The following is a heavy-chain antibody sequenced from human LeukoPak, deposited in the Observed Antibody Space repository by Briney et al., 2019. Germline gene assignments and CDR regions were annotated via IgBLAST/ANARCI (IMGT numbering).Heavy chain of an antibody. CDR3: ARDRGLPFFDY. D-gene: IGHD5-12*01. CDR1: GFTVSSNY. V-gene: IGHV3-53*05. J-gene: IGHJ4*02. Sequence: GGSLRLSCAASGFTVSSNYMSWVRQAPGKGLEWVSVIYSGGSTYYADSVKGRFTISRDNSKNTLYLQMNSLRAEDTAVYYCARDRGLPFFDYWGQGTLVTVSS. CDR2: IYSGGST.